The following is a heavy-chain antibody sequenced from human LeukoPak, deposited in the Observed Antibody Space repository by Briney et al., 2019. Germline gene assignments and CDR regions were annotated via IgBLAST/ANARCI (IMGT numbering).Heavy chain of an antibody. CDR2: TYYRSKWYN. Sequence: SQTLSLTCAISGDSVSSNSAAWNWIRQSPSRGLEWLGRTYYRSKWYNDYAVSVKSRITINPDTSKNQFSLQLNSVTPEDTAVYYCAREGSDYGDYEFYYYYMDVWGKGTTVTVSS. CDR3: AREGSDYGDYEFYYYYMDV. J-gene: IGHJ6*03. CDR1: GDSVSSNSAA. V-gene: IGHV6-1*01. D-gene: IGHD4-17*01.